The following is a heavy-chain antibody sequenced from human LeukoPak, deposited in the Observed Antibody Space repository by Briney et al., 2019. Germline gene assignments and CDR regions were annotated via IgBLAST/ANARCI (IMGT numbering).Heavy chain of an antibody. CDR1: GFTFDDYA. D-gene: IGHD1-26*01. J-gene: IGHJ4*02. CDR3: AKGYPAAVGATNLDN. Sequence: AGGSLRLSCAASGFTFDDYAMHWVRHAPGKGLEWVSGISWDSGSIDYADSVKGRFTISRDNAKNSLYLQMNSLRAEDTAFYYCAKGYPAAVGATNLDNWGQGTLVTVSS. CDR2: ISWDSGSI. V-gene: IGHV3-9*01.